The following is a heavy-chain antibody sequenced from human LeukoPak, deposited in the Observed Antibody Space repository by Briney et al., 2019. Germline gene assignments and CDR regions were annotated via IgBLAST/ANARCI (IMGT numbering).Heavy chain of an antibody. CDR3: ATVPAFGWFDP. J-gene: IGHJ5*02. V-gene: IGHV1-24*01. Sequence: ASVKVSCKVSGYTLTELSMHWVRQAPGKGLEWMGGFDPEDGETIYAQKFQGRVTMTEGTSTDTAYMELSSLRSEDTAVYYCATVPAFGWFDPWGQGTLVTVSS. CDR1: GYTLTELS. D-gene: IGHD3-10*01. CDR2: FDPEDGET.